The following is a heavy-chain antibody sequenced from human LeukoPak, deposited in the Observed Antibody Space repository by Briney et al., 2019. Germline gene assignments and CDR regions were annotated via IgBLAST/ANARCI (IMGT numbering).Heavy chain of an antibody. Sequence: ASVKVSYKASGYTFSSYDINWVRQATGQGLEWMGWMNPNSGNTGYPQKFQGRVTMTRNTSINTAYMELSSLTSEDTAVYYCARVGIEDAGIGGRLGFGYWGQGSLVTVS. CDR1: GYTFSSYD. V-gene: IGHV1-8*01. CDR3: ARVGIEDAGIGGRLGFGY. CDR2: MNPNSGNT. J-gene: IGHJ4*02. D-gene: IGHD3-16*01.